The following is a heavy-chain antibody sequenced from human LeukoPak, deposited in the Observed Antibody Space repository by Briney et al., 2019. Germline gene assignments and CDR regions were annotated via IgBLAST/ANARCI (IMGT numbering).Heavy chain of an antibody. V-gene: IGHV3-13*01. J-gene: IGHJ6*02. CDR2: IGTAGDT. Sequence: GGSLRLSCAASGSTFSSYDMHWVRQATGKGLEWVSAIGTAGDTYYPGSVKGRFTISRENAKNSLYLQMNSLRAGDTAVYYCARGLVGATPRDYYYYYGMDVWGQGTTVTVSS. CDR3: ARGLVGATPRDYYYYYGMDV. CDR1: GSTFSSYD. D-gene: IGHD1-26*01.